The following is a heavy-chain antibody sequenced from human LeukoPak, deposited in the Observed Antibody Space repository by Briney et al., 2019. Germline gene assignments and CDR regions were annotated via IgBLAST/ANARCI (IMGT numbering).Heavy chain of an antibody. V-gene: IGHV3-30*03. CDR3: ARDGGGSYIFFDY. D-gene: IGHD1-26*01. CDR2: ISNDGSRE. J-gene: IGHJ4*02. CDR1: GFTFSRHG. Sequence: GRSLRLSCAPSGFTFSRHGMHWVRQAPGKGLEWVAIISNDGSREYYAHSVEGRFTISRDNSKNTLYLQMDSLRAEDTAVYYCARDGGGSYIFFDYWGQGTLVTVSS.